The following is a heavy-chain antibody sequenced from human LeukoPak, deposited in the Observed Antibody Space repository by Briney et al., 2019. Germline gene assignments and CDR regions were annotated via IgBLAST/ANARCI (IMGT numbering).Heavy chain of an antibody. D-gene: IGHD3-10*01. J-gene: IGHJ4*02. CDR2: ISYDGSNK. CDR1: GFTFSSYG. CDR3: AKDGLWFGELWHHQYHDY. Sequence: PGRSLGLSCAASGFTFSSYGMHWVRQATGKGLEWVAVISYDGSNKYYADSVKGRFTISRDNSKNTLYLQMNSLRAEDTAVYYCAKDGLWFGELWHHQYHDYWGQGTLVTVSS. V-gene: IGHV3-30*18.